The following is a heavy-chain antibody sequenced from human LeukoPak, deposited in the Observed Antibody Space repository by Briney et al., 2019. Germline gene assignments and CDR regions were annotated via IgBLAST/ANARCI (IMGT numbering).Heavy chain of an antibody. CDR1: GYTFSTNW. V-gene: IGHV3-74*01. CDR3: TRDNFGARDS. CDR2: INEDGSSR. Sequence: GGSLRLSCAASGYTFSTNWMHWVRQGPGKGLVWVSRINEDGSSRSYADSVRGRFTISRDNAKNTLYLQMNSPRAEDTAVYYCTRDNFGARDSWGQGTLVTVSS. D-gene: IGHD4-17*01. J-gene: IGHJ4*02.